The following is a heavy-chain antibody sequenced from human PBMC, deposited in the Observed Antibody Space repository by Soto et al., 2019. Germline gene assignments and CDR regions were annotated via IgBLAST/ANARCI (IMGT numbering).Heavy chain of an antibody. CDR1: GFTFSSYV. J-gene: IGHJ4*02. V-gene: IGHV3-30*04. CDR3: ARDDEGGSDCDLGY. Sequence: QVQLVESGGGVVQPGRSLRLSCAASGFTFSSYVIHWVRQTPDKGLGWVAFISRDGSNEYYADSVKGRFTISRDNSKNTLYLEMNSLRAEDTAVYYCARDDEGGSDCDLGYWGQGTLVTVSS. CDR2: ISRDGSNE. D-gene: IGHD1-26*01.